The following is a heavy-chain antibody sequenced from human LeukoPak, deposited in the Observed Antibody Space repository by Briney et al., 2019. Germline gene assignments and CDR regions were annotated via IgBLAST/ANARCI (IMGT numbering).Heavy chain of an antibody. Sequence: GGSLRLSCTVSGFTVSSNSMSWVRQAPGKGLEWVSFIYSDNTHYSDSVKGRFTISRDNSKNILYLQMNSLRAEDTAVYYCARRAGAYSHPYDYWGQGTLVTVSS. J-gene: IGHJ4*02. CDR2: IYSDNT. CDR3: ARRAGAYSHPYDY. CDR1: GFTVSSNS. D-gene: IGHD4/OR15-4a*01. V-gene: IGHV3-53*01.